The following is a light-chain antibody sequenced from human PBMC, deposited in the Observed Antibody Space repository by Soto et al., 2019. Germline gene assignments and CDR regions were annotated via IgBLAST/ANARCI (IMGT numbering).Light chain of an antibody. J-gene: IGLJ1*01. CDR3: ATWDDSLSNYV. CDR2: RNN. Sequence: QSVLTQPPSASETPGQRVTISCSGSSSNIGSNYVYWYQHLTGTAPKLLIYRNNQRPSGVPDRFSGSKSGTSASLAISGLRSEDEADYYCATWDDSLSNYVFGTGTKLTVL. CDR1: SSNIGSNY. V-gene: IGLV1-47*01.